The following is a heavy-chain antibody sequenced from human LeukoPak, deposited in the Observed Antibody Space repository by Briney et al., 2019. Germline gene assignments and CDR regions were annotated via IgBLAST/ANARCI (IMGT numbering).Heavy chain of an antibody. CDR2: IRSKAYGGTT. CDR3: RCLLHAFDI. V-gene: IGHV3-49*04. Sequence: GGSLRLSCTASGFTFGDYAMSWVRQAPGKGLEWVGFIRSKAYGGTTEYAASVKGRFTISGDDSKSIAYLQMNSLKTEDTAVYYCRCLLHAFDIWGQGTMVTVSS. D-gene: IGHD4/OR15-4a*01. CDR1: GFTFGDYA. J-gene: IGHJ3*02.